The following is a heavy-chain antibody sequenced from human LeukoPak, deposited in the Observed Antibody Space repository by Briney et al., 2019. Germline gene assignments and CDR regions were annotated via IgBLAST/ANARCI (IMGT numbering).Heavy chain of an antibody. V-gene: IGHV1-46*01. Sequence: ASVKVSCKASGYTFTSCYMHWVRQAPGQGLEWMGIINPSGGSTSYAQKFQGRVTMTRDTSTSTVYMELSSLRSEDTAVYYCAREAQLLWFGELLPQTYYFDYRGQGTLVTVSS. J-gene: IGHJ4*02. D-gene: IGHD3-10*01. CDR3: AREAQLLWFGELLPQTYYFDY. CDR2: INPSGGST. CDR1: GYTFTSCY.